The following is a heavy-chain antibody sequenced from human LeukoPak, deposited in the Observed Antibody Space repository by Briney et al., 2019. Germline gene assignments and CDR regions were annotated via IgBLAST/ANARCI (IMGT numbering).Heavy chain of an antibody. CDR3: ARGVYIAAAQYGY. CDR1: GGCISSYY. J-gene: IGHJ4*02. V-gene: IGHV4-59*01. Sequence: ETLSLTCTVSGGCISSYYWSWIRQPPGKGLEWIGYIYYSGTTNYNPSLKSRVTISVDTSKNQLSLKLSSVTAADTAVYYCARGVYIAAAQYGYWGQGTLVTVSS. CDR2: IYYSGTT. D-gene: IGHD6-13*01.